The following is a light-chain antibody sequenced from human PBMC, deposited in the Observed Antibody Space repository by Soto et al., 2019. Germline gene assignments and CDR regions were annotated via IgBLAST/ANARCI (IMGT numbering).Light chain of an antibody. CDR3: QQYHKWPIT. Sequence: EIVMTQSPATLSVSPGEVATLSCSASQSVNSNLAWYRHKPGQAPRLLIYRASTRAAGLPDRFSGSGSGTEFTLTISSLQSEDFAVYYCQQYHKWPITFGQGTRLEIK. CDR2: RAS. J-gene: IGKJ5*01. V-gene: IGKV3-15*01. CDR1: QSVNSN.